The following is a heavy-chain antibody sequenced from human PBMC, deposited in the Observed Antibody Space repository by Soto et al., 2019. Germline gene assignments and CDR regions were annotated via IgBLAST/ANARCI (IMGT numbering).Heavy chain of an antibody. V-gene: IGHV4-59*01. CDR3: ARVVGKNYFGP. D-gene: IGHD1-7*01. Sequence: KPSETLSLTCTVSGGSISGYYWSWIRQPPGKGLEWIGYIYYTGSTYYNPSLKSRVTISLDTSRNQFSLKLTSVTAADTAVYYCARVVGKNYFGPWGQGTLVTVSS. CDR1: GGSISGYY. CDR2: IYYTGST. J-gene: IGHJ5*02.